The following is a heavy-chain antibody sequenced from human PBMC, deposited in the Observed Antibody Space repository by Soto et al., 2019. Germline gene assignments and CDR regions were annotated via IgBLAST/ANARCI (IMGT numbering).Heavy chain of an antibody. CDR2: ISGSGGST. J-gene: IGHJ4*02. V-gene: IGHV3-23*01. D-gene: IGHD3-3*01. CDR1: GFTFSSYA. CDR3: AKEGLRFLEWLSKDYYFDY. Sequence: GGSLRLSCAASGFTFSSYAMSWVRQAPGKGLEWVSAISGSGGSTYYADSVKGRFTISRDNSKNTLYLQMNSLRAEDTAVYYCAKEGLRFLEWLSKDYYFDYWGQGTLVTVSS.